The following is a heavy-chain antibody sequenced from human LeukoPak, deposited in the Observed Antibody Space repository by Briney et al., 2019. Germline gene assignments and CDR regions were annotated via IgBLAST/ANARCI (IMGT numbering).Heavy chain of an antibody. CDR1: GFTFSSYS. V-gene: IGHV3-21*01. CDR2: ISSSSSYI. Sequence: PGGSLSLSCAASGFTFSSYSMNWVRQAPGKGLEWVSSISSSSSYIYYADSVKGRFTISRNNAKNSLYLQMNSLRAEDTAVYYCARDGRGDIVVVPAAPMYSPGGQGTLVTVSS. D-gene: IGHD2-2*01. CDR3: ARDGRGDIVVVPAAPMYSP. J-gene: IGHJ4*02.